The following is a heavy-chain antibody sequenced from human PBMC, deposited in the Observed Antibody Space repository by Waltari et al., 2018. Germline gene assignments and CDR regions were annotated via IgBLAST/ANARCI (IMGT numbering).Heavy chain of an antibody. D-gene: IGHD3-10*01. CDR1: GYTVFAYP. V-gene: IGHV1-3*01. CDR3: ASGRERSYGSANYYQLDY. J-gene: IGHJ4*02. CDR2: ITGNDKT. Sequence: QVQLVQSGAEMKKPGASVTLSCMASGYTVFAYPIHWVRQAPGQRHEWLGWITGNDKTKYSQTFQGRVTITRDRAASTTYMDLSSLRSEDTAVYYCASGRERSYGSANYYQLDYWGQGTLVTVSS.